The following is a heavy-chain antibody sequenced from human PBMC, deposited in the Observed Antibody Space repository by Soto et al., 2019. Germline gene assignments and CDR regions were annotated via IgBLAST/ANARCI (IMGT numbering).Heavy chain of an antibody. CDR3: PRRYDYDRSGYYYFDY. J-gene: IGHJ4*02. V-gene: IGHV4-31*03. Sequence: LSLTCTVSGGSISSGGHYWNWIRQHPGKGLEWIGYIYHSGSAYYNPSLKSRVTISVDTSKNQFSLKLSSVTAADTAVYYCPRRYDYDRSGYYYFDYWGQGTLVTVSS. CDR2: IYHSGSA. D-gene: IGHD3-22*01. CDR1: GGSISSGGHY.